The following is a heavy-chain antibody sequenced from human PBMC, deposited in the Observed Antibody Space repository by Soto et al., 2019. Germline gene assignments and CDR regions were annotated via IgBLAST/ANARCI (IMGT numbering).Heavy chain of an antibody. CDR1: CGSFSGYY. J-gene: IGHJ6*02. Sequence: PSETLSLTCAVYCGSFSGYYWSWIRQPPGKGLEWNGEINHSGSTNYNPSLKSRVTISVDTSKNQFSLKLSSVTAADTAVYYCARVRRLRVIITRYYYYGMDVWGQGTTVTVSS. CDR2: INHSGST. V-gene: IGHV4-34*01. CDR3: ARVRRLRVIITRYYYYGMDV. D-gene: IGHD3-10*01.